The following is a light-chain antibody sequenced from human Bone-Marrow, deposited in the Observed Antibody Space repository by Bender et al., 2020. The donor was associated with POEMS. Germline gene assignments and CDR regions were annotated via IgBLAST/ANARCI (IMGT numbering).Light chain of an antibody. CDR1: SSDIGYYNY. Sequence: QSALTQPPSASGSPGQSVTISCTGTSSDIGYYNYVSWYRQYPGRAPKLMIYEVTKRPSGVPDRFSGSKSGNTASLTVSGLQAEDEADYYCSSYTSTSSLVVLGGGTKLTVL. V-gene: IGLV2-8*01. CDR2: EVT. CDR3: SSYTSTSSLVV. J-gene: IGLJ2*01.